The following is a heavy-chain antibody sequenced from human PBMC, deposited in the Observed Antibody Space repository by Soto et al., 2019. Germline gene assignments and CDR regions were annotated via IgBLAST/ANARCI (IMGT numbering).Heavy chain of an antibody. V-gene: IGHV3-30-3*01. Sequence: SLRLCSAACGVTFNTYAMHWVLKTPGKGLEWVAVISYNGGDKYSADSVKGRFTISRDNSKDTLYLQMNSLRTEDTAVYYCARDKGNTADYYFDHWGQGTLVTVSS. D-gene: IGHD5-18*01. CDR3: ARDKGNTADYYFDH. J-gene: IGHJ4*02. CDR1: GVTFNTYA. CDR2: ISYNGGDK.